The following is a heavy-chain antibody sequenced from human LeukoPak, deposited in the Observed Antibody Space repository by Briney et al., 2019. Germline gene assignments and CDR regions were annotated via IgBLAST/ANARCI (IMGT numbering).Heavy chain of an antibody. CDR3: ARRAYWGGDCFNDY. CDR1: GYSFTSYW. Sequence: GESLKISCNGSGYSFTSYWIGWVRQMPGKGLEWMGIIYPGDSDTRYSPSFQGQVTISADKAISTAYLQCSSLKASDSALYYCARRAYWGGDCFNDYWGQGTLVTVSS. D-gene: IGHD2-21*02. J-gene: IGHJ4*02. V-gene: IGHV5-51*01. CDR2: IYPGDSDT.